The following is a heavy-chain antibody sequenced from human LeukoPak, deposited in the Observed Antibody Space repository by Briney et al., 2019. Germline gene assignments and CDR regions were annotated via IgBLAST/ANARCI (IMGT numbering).Heavy chain of an antibody. V-gene: IGHV3-48*03. CDR2: ISSSGSTI. CDR1: GFTFSSYE. Sequence: PGGSLRLSCAASGFTFSSYEMNWVRQAPGKGLEWVSYISSSGSTIYYADSVKGRFTISRDNAKNSLYLQMNSLRAEDTAVYYCARDGGLSNWYDAFDIWGQGTMVTVSS. J-gene: IGHJ3*02. CDR3: ARDGGLSNWYDAFDI. D-gene: IGHD6-13*01.